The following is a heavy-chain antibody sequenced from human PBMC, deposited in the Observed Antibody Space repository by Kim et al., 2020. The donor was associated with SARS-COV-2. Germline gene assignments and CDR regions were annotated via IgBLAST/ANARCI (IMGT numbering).Heavy chain of an antibody. Sequence: GGSLRLSCAASGFTFSNAWMSWVRQAPGKGLEWVGRIKSKTDGGTTDYAAPVKGRFTISRDDSKNTLYLQMNSLKTEDTAVYYCTTDGLVRITMVRGVYGMDVWGQGTTVTASS. CDR2: IKSKTDGGTT. D-gene: IGHD3-10*01. V-gene: IGHV3-15*01. J-gene: IGHJ6*02. CDR3: TTDGLVRITMVRGVYGMDV. CDR1: GFTFSNAW.